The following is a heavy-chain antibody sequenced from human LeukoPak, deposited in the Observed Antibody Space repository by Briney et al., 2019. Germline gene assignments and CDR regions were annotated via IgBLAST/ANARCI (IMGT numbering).Heavy chain of an antibody. Sequence: QASETLSLTCTVSGGSISSYYWSWNRQPPGKGLEWIGYIYYSGSTNYNPSLKSRVTISVDTSKNQFSLKLSSVTAADTAVYYCARGGAARLHFQNWGQGTLVTVSS. CDR1: GGSISSYY. CDR2: IYYSGST. D-gene: IGHD6-6*01. J-gene: IGHJ1*01. V-gene: IGHV4-59*01. CDR3: ARGGAARLHFQN.